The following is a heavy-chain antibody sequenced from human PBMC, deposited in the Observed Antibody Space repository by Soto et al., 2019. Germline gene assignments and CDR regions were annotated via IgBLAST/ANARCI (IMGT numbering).Heavy chain of an antibody. CDR1: GFTFSSYG. Sequence: PGGSLRLSCAASGFTFSSYGMHWVRQAPGKGLEWVAAISYDGSNKYYADSVKGRFTISRDNSKNTLYLQMNSLRAEDTAVYYCAKYLAGGSYQYYYGMDVWGQGTTVTVSS. V-gene: IGHV3-30*18. J-gene: IGHJ6*02. CDR2: ISYDGSNK. D-gene: IGHD1-26*01. CDR3: AKYLAGGSYQYYYGMDV.